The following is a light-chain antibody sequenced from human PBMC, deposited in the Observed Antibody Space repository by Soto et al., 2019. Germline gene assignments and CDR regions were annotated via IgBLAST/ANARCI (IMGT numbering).Light chain of an antibody. CDR3: KQLNSYPLT. V-gene: IGKV1-5*01. J-gene: IGKJ5*01. CDR2: DTS. Sequence: DIQMTQSPSTLSASVGDRVTITCRASQSISSYLNWYQQKPGKAPKLLIYDTSNLESGVPSRFSGSGSGTEFTLTIRSLQPDDFATYYCKQLNSYPLTFGQGTRLEIK. CDR1: QSISSY.